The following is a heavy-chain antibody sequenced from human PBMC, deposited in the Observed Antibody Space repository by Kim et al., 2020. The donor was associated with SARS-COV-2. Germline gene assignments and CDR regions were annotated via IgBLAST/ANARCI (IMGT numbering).Heavy chain of an antibody. D-gene: IGHD2-2*01. CDR3: ARATHLPSWPYYYYYMDV. Sequence: GGSLRLSCAASGFTFSSYDMHWVRQATGKGLEWVSAIGTAGDTYYPGSVKGRFTISRENAKNSLYLKFNSLRAVDTAVYYCARATHLPSWPYYYYYMDVWGKGTTVSVSS. CDR1: GFTFSSYD. CDR2: IGTAGDT. V-gene: IGHV3-13*01. J-gene: IGHJ6*03.